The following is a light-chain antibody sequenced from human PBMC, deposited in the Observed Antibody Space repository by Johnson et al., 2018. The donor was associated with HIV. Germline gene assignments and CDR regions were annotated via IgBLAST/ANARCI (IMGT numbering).Light chain of an antibody. CDR1: SSNIGNNY. J-gene: IGLJ1*01. CDR3: GTWDSSLSVYV. Sequence: QSVLTQPPSVSAAPGQKVSISCSGSSSNIGNNYVSWYQQLPGTAPKLLIYDNDKRPSGIPDRFFGSKSGTSATLDITGLQTGDEGDYYCGTWDSSLSVYVFGTGTKVTVL. CDR2: DND. V-gene: IGLV1-51*01.